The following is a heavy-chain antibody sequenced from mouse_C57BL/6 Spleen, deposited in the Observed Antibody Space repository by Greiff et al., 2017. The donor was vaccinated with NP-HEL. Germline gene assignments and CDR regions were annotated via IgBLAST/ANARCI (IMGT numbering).Heavy chain of an antibody. J-gene: IGHJ3*01. CDR1: GYSITSGYY. CDR2: ISYDGSN. CDR3: ARDADYYGSRFAY. V-gene: IGHV3-6*01. D-gene: IGHD1-1*01. Sequence: EVQLVESGPGLVKPSQSLSLTCSVTGYSITSGYYWNWIRQFPGHKLEWMGYISYDGSNNYNPSLKNRISITRDTSKNQFFLKLNSVTTEDTATYYCARDADYYGSRFAYWGQGTLVTVSA.